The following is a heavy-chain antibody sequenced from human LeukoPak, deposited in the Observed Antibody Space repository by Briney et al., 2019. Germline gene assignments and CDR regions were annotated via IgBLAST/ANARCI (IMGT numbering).Heavy chain of an antibody. CDR2: IRSKAFGGTA. CDR3: TRAPYSNYVNLDY. V-gene: IGHV3-49*04. CDR1: EFTFTDYA. J-gene: IGHJ4*02. D-gene: IGHD4-11*01. Sequence: PGGSLRLSCAASEFTFTDYAMTCVGQAPGRGLEWVGFIRSKAFGGTAEYAASVKGRFTISRDDSKSITYLQMNSLKTEDTAMYYCTRAPYSNYVNLDYWGQGTLVTVSS.